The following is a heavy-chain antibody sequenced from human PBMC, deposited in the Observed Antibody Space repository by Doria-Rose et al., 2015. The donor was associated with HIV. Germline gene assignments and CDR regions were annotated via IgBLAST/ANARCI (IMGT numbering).Heavy chain of an antibody. CDR2: IFSDDER. CDR1: GVSLSSPGMG. CDR3: ARIKSSRWYHKYYFDF. V-gene: IGHV2-26*01. J-gene: IGHJ4*02. D-gene: IGHD6-13*01. Sequence: ESGPVLVKPTETLTLTCTVSGVSLSSPGMGVSWIRQPPGKALEWLANIFSDDERCYNTSLKSRLTISRGTSKSQVVLTMTDMDPVDTATYYCARIKSSRWYHKYYFDFWGQGTLVIVSA.